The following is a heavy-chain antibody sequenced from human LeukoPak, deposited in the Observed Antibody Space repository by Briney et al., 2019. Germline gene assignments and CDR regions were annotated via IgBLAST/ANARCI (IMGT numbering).Heavy chain of an antibody. CDR2: ISTDGGGT. J-gene: IGHJ4*02. D-gene: IGHD3-10*01. Sequence: GRSLRLSCAASGFTFSSYGMHWVRQAPGKGLEYVSAISTDGGGTYYVDSVKGRFTISRDNSKNTLYLQMGSLRAEDMAVYYCARYGSGSYYHYWGQGTLVTVSS. CDR1: GFTFSSYG. V-gene: IGHV3-64*02. CDR3: ARYGSGSYYHY.